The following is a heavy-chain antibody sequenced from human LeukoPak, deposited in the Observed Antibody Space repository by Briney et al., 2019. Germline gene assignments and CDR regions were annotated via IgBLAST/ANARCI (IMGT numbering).Heavy chain of an antibody. J-gene: IGHJ4*02. D-gene: IGHD2-15*01. Sequence: SETLSPTCAVYGVSLTGYYWSWIRQPPGKGLEWIGEINHSGSTNYNPSLKSRVTISVDTSKNQFSLKLSSVTAADTAVYYCARLCGGSCYSVPDWGQGTLVTVSS. V-gene: IGHV4-34*01. CDR2: INHSGST. CDR3: ARLCGGSCYSVPD. CDR1: GVSLTGYY.